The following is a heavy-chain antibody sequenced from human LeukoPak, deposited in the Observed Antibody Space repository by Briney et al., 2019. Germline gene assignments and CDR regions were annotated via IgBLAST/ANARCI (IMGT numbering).Heavy chain of an antibody. CDR1: GFTFSSYA. D-gene: IGHD5-12*01. Sequence: GRSLRLSCAASGFTFSSYAMHWVRQAPGKGLEWVAVISYDGSNKYYADSVKGRFTISRDNAKNSLYLQMNSLRAEDTAVYYCARDRPKYSGYENPAVYWGQGTLVTVSS. V-gene: IGHV3-30*07. J-gene: IGHJ4*02. CDR3: ARDRPKYSGYENPAVY. CDR2: ISYDGSNK.